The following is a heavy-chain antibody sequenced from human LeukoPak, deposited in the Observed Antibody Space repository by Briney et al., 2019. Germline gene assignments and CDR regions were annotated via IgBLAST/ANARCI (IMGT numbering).Heavy chain of an antibody. J-gene: IGHJ4*02. V-gene: IGHV3-11*01. D-gene: IGHD6-19*01. CDR1: GFTFSDCY. Sequence: GGSLRLSCAASGFTFSDCYMSWIRQAPGKGLEWVSYIGSSGSTIYYADSVKGRFTISRDNAKNSLYLQMNSLRAEDTAVYYCASPDSVAGHNFDYWGQGTLVTVSS. CDR3: ASPDSVAGHNFDY. CDR2: IGSSGSTI.